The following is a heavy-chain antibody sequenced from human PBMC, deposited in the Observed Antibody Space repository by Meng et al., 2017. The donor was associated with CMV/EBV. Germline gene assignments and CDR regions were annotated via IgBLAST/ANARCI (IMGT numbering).Heavy chain of an antibody. V-gene: IGHV3-9*03. CDR3: AKGVYSNFDAPFDY. CDR2: ISCNSGSI. CDR1: GFTFDDYA. J-gene: IGHJ4*02. D-gene: IGHD4-11*01. Sequence: SLKISCAASGFTFDDYAMHWVRQGPGKGLEWVSGISCNSGSIVYADSVKGRFTISRDNAKNSLYLQMNSLRDEDMALYHCAKGVYSNFDAPFDYWGQGILVTVSS.